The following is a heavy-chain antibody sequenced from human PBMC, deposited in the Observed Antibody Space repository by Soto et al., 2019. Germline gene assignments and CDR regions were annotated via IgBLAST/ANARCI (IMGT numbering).Heavy chain of an antibody. CDR2: IGNAGDS. V-gene: IGHV3-13*01. Sequence: EVQLVESGGGLVQPGGSLRLSCAGSGFPFSTSDMHWFRQATGKSLEWVSTIGNAGDSYYPDTVKGRFTISRENAKNSLYLQMNSLRAGDTAVYYCARTFCTSGVCYFGTFDLWGQGTMVTVSS. D-gene: IGHD2-8*01. CDR1: GFPFSTSD. CDR3: ARTFCTSGVCYFGTFDL. J-gene: IGHJ3*01.